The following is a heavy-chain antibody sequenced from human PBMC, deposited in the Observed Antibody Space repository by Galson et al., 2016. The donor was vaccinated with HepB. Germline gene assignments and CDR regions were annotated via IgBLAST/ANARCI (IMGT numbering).Heavy chain of an antibody. V-gene: IGHV3-23*01. Sequence: SLRLSCAASGFTFSTYAMTWVRQAPGKGLEWVSAISGSGGSTYYAGSVKGRFTISRDTSKNTLYLQMNSLRAEDTAVYYCAKREYNWNLEWLDPWGQGTLVTVSS. CDR1: GFTFSTYA. D-gene: IGHD1-1*01. CDR2: ISGSGGST. CDR3: AKREYNWNLEWLDP. J-gene: IGHJ5*02.